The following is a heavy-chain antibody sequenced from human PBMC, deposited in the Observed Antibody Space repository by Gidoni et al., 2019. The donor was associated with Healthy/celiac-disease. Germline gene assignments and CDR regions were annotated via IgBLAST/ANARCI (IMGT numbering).Heavy chain of an antibody. J-gene: IGHJ4*02. Sequence: QVRLVQSGAAVKKPGASVKVSCKASGYPFTGYYMHWVRQAPGQGLEWMGWINPNSGGTNYAQKFQGWVTMTRDTSISTAYMELSRLRSDDTAVYYCAINYYGSGSYWESFDYWGQGTLVTVSS. CDR2: INPNSGGT. CDR3: AINYYGSGSYWESFDY. CDR1: GYPFTGYY. D-gene: IGHD3-10*01. V-gene: IGHV1-2*04.